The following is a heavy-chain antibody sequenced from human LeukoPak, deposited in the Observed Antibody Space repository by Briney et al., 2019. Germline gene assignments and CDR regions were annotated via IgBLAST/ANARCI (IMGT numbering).Heavy chain of an antibody. Sequence: HGESLKISCKGSGYSFASYWIGWVRQMPGKGLEWMGIIFPGDSDARYSPSLQGQVTISADKSISTAYLQWSSLKASDTAMYYCARRSGSYSNWFDPWGQGTLVTVSS. CDR3: ARRSGSYSNWFDP. V-gene: IGHV5-51*01. D-gene: IGHD1-26*01. CDR2: IFPGDSDA. CDR1: GYSFASYW. J-gene: IGHJ5*02.